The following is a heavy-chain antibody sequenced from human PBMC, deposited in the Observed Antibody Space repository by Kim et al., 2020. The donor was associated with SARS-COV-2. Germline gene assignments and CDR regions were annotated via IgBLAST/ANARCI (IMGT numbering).Heavy chain of an antibody. CDR1: GFTFSSYA. D-gene: IGHD4-17*01. J-gene: IGHJ4*02. V-gene: IGHV3-64*02. CDR3: ARARGGDYEAYYFDY. CDR2: ISSNGGST. Sequence: GGSLRLSCAASGFTFSSYAMHWVRQAPGKGLEYVSAISSNGGSTYYADSVKGRFTISRDNSKNTLYLQMGSLRAEDMAVYYCARARGGDYEAYYFDYWGQGTLVTVSS.